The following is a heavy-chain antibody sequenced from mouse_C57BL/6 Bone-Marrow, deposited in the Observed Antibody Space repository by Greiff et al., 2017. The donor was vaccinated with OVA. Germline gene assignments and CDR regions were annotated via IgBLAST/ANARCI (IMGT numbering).Heavy chain of an antibody. J-gene: IGHJ1*03. D-gene: IGHD1-1*01. V-gene: IGHV5-6*01. CDR2: ISSGGSYT. CDR1: GFTFSSYG. CDR3: ARHYYGSSYSWYFDV. Sequence: EVMLVESGGDLVKPGGSLKLSCAASGFTFSSYGMSWVRQTPDKRLEWVATISSGGSYTYYPDSVKGRFTISRDNAKNTLYLQMSSLKSEDTAMYYCARHYYGSSYSWYFDVWGTGTTVTVSS.